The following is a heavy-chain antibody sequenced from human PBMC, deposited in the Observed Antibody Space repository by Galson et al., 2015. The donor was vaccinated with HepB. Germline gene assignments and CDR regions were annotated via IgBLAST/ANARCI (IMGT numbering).Heavy chain of an antibody. CDR2: ISGSGGST. V-gene: IGHV3-23*01. CDR3: AKDRDSSSWFKSGCFDY. D-gene: IGHD6-13*01. CDR1: GFTFSSYA. Sequence: SLRLSCAASGFTFSSYAMSWVRQAPGKGLEWVSAISGSGGSTYYADSVKGRFTISRDNSKNTLYLQMNSLRAEDTAVYYCAKDRDSSSWFKSGCFDYWGQGTLVTVPS. J-gene: IGHJ4*02.